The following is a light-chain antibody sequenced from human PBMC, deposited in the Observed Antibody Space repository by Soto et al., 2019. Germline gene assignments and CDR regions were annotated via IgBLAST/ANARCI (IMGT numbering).Light chain of an antibody. CDR1: SSDVGGYNY. CDR3: CSYAGSGTYV. CDR2: EVS. J-gene: IGLJ1*01. Sequence: QSVLTQPASVSGSPGQSITISCTGTSSDVGGYNYVSWYRQHPGKAPKLMIYEVSNRPSGVSNRFSGSKSGNTASLTISGLQAEDEADYYCCSYAGSGTYVFGGGTKVTVL. V-gene: IGLV2-23*02.